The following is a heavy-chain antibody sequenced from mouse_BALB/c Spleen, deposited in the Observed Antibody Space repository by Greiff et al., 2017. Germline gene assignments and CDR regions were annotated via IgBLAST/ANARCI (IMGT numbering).Heavy chain of an antibody. J-gene: IGHJ1*01. Sequence: EVQLQQSGAELVKPGASVKLSCTASGFNIKDTYMHWVKQRPEQGLEWIGRIDPANGNTKYDPKFQGKATITADTSSNTAYLQLSSLTSEDTAVYYGAREGGLLRYFDFWGAGTTVTVSS. CDR1: GFNIKDTY. V-gene: IGHV14-3*02. CDR3: AREGGLLRYFDF. D-gene: IGHD2-3*01. CDR2: IDPANGNT.